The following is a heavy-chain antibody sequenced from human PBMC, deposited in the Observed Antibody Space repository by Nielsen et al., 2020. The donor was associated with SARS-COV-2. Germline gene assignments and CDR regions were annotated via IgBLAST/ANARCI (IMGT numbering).Heavy chain of an antibody. D-gene: IGHD1-26*01. CDR3: ARAKWELHYYGMDV. CDR2: INTNTGNP. V-gene: IGHV7-4-1*02. J-gene: IGHJ6*02. CDR1: GYSFTSYW. Sequence: GESLKISCKGSGYSFTSYWIGWVRQAPGQGLEWMGWINTNTGNPTYAQGFTGRFVFSLDTSVSTAYLQISSLKAEDTAVYYCARAKWELHYYGMDVWGQGTTVTVSS.